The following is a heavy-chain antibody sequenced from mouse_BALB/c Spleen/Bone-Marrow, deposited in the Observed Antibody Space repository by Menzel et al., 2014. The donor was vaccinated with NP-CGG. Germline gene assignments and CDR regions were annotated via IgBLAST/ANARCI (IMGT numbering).Heavy chain of an antibody. D-gene: IGHD2-2*01. Sequence: EVKLQESGAELVKPGASVKLSYTASGFNIKDTYMHWVKPRPEQGLEWIGRIDPANGNTKYDPKFQGKATITADTSSNTAYLQLSSLTSEDTAVYYCASYVYGYYFDYWGQGTTLTVSS. CDR1: GFNIKDTY. J-gene: IGHJ2*01. CDR3: ASYVYGYYFDY. V-gene: IGHV14-3*02. CDR2: IDPANGNT.